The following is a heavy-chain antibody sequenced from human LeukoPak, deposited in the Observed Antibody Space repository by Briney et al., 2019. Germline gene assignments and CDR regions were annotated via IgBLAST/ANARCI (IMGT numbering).Heavy chain of an antibody. CDR3: ARDSWLLAY. CDR1: GGSFSGYY. Sequence: SETLSLTCAVYGGSFSGYYWSWIRQPPGKGLEWIGEINHSGSTNYNPSLKSRVTISVDTSKNQFSLKLSSVTAADTAVYYCARDSWLLAYWGQGTLVTVSS. V-gene: IGHV4-34*01. D-gene: IGHD3-22*01. CDR2: INHSGST. J-gene: IGHJ4*02.